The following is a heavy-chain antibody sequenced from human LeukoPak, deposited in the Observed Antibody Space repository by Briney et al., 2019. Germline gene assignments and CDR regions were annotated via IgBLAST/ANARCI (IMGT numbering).Heavy chain of an antibody. CDR1: GFTFSNAW. J-gene: IGHJ4*02. CDR3: ASNSWLYYFDY. D-gene: IGHD6-13*01. Sequence: GGSLRLSCAASGFTFSNAWMSWVRQAPGKGLERVSYISSSGSTIYYADSVKGRFTISRDNAKNSLHLQMNSLRAEDTAVYYCASNSWLYYFDYWGQGTLVTVSS. V-gene: IGHV3-11*04. CDR2: ISSSGSTI.